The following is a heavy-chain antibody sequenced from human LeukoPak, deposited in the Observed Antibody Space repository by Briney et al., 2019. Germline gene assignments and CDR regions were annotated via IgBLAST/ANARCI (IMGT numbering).Heavy chain of an antibody. D-gene: IGHD4-17*01. CDR3: ARHVIGDHFDY. CDR2: IYYSGST. CDR1: GGSISSYY. J-gene: IGHJ4*02. V-gene: IGHV4-59*08. Sequence: PSETLSLTCTVSGGSISSYYWSWIRQPPGKGLEWIGYIYYSGSTNYNPSLKSRVTISVDTSKNQFPLKLSSVTAADTAVYYCARHVIGDHFDYWGQGTLVTVSS.